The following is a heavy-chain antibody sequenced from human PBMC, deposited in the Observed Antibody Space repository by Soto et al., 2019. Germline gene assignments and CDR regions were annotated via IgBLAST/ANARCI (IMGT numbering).Heavy chain of an antibody. D-gene: IGHD2-21*02. CDR3: ARDGMTTGDT. Sequence: SETLSLTCIVSGVSVTSYTWSWVRQPANKGLEWIGRVFSSVSATYNPSLKSRVSISMDTAENRISLKLDSVTAADAGVYFCARDGMTTGDTWGPCTLVTVSS. CDR2: VFSSVSA. CDR1: GVSVTSYT. J-gene: IGHJ1*01. V-gene: IGHV4-4*07.